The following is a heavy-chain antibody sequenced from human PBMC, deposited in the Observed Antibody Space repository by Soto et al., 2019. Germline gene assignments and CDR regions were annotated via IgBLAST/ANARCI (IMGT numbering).Heavy chain of an antibody. V-gene: IGHV4-30-4*01. CDR2: IYKSGTA. CDR1: GASLRMGDYY. J-gene: IGHJ5*02. Sequence: QVQLQESGPGLVRPSQTLSLTCSVSGASLRMGDYYWTWIRQPPGKGLEWIGFIYKSGTAQYNPSLGSRVSISVDTSKNQFFLRLKYVTAADTAVYYCVRALGSRFMEWPRFDPWGQGKLVTVSS. CDR3: VRALGSRFMEWPRFDP. D-gene: IGHD3-3*01.